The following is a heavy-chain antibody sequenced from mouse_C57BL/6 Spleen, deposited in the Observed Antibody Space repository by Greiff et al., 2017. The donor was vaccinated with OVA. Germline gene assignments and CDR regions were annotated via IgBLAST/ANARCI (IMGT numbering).Heavy chain of an antibody. CDR1: GYTFTSYW. Sequence: QVQLQQPGAELVKPGASVTLSCKASGYTFTSYWMQWVKQTPGQGLEWIGEIDPSDSYTNYNQKFKGKATLTVDTSSSTAYMQLSSLTSEDSAVYCCARRVLTTLYGCWGQGTTLTVA. J-gene: IGHJ2*01. D-gene: IGHD2-1*01. CDR3: ARRVLTTLYGC. V-gene: IGHV1-50*01. CDR2: IDPSDSYT.